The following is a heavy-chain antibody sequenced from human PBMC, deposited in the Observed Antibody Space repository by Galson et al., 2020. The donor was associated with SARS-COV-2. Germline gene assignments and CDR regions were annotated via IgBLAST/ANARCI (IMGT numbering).Heavy chain of an antibody. Sequence: ASVKVSCKASGYRLTTYGISWVRQAPGQGLEWMGWIGAYYGNTEYAQKLQGRVTMTTDTSTSTAYMELMSLRSDDTAVYYCARGGDSSGSGMDVWGQGTTVTVYS. J-gene: IGHJ6*02. CDR3: ARGGDSSGSGMDV. V-gene: IGHV1-18*04. CDR1: GYRLTTYG. CDR2: IGAYYGNT. D-gene: IGHD6-19*01.